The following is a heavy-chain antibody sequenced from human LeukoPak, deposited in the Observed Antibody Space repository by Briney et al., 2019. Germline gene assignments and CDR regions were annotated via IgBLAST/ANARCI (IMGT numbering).Heavy chain of an antibody. V-gene: IGHV4-59*01. CDR2: IYYSGST. Sequence: SETLSLTCTVSGGSISSYYWSWIRQPPGKGLEWIGYIYYSGSTNYNPSLKSRVTISVDTSKNQFSLKLSSVTAADTAVYYCARGSPSYDFWSGSYYFDYWGQGTLVTVSS. J-gene: IGHJ4*02. D-gene: IGHD3-3*01. CDR1: GGSISSYY. CDR3: ARGSPSYDFWSGSYYFDY.